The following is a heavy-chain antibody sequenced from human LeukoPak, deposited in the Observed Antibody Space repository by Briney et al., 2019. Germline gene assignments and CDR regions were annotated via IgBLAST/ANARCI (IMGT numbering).Heavy chain of an antibody. CDR1: GYTFTGYY. CDR2: INPNSGGT. Sequence: GASVKVSCKASGYTFTGYYMHWVRQAPGQGLEWMGWINPNSGGTNYAQKFQGRVTMTRDTSISTAYMELSRLRSDDTAVYYCARGHAVGYALFGDWGQGTLVIVSS. D-gene: IGHD5-12*01. CDR3: ARGHAVGYALFGD. V-gene: IGHV1-2*02. J-gene: IGHJ4*02.